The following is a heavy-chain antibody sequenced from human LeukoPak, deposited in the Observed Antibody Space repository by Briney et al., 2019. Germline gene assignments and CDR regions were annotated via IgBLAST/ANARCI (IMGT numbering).Heavy chain of an antibody. V-gene: IGHV4-30-2*01. CDR2: INHSGST. J-gene: IGHJ4*02. D-gene: IGHD5-18*01. Sequence: SETLSLTCAVSGGSISSGGYSWSWIRQPPGKGLEWIGYINHSGSTNYNPSLKSRVTISVDTSKNQFSLKLSSVTAADTAVYYCARGSSYGDYWGQGTLVTVSS. CDR1: GGSISSGGYS. CDR3: ARGSSYGDY.